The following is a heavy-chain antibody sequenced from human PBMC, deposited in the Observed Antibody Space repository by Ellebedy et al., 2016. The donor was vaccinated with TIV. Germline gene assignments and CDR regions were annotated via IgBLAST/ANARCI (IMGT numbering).Heavy chain of an antibody. CDR1: GGSISNYY. CDR2: INHSGST. V-gene: IGHV4-34*01. D-gene: IGHD6-19*01. CDR3: AAPGIAVAGTVRAWGY. Sequence: SETLSLXXTVSGGSISNYYWSWIRQPPGKGLEWIGEINHSGSTNYNPSLKSRVTISVDTSKNQFSLKLSSVTAADTAVYYCAAPGIAVAGTVRAWGYWGQGTLVTVSS. J-gene: IGHJ4*02.